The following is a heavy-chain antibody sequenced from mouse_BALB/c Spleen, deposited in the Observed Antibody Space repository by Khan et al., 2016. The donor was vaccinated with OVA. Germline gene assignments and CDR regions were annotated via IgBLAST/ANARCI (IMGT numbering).Heavy chain of an antibody. D-gene: IGHD2-10*01. J-gene: IGHJ4*01. CDR2: INTYTGEP. CDR1: GHTFTNYG. CDR3: SRPPYFSYAMDN. Sequence: QIQLVQSGPELKKPGETVRISCKASGHTFTNYGMNWVKQAPGKGLKWMGWINTYTGEPTYADDFNGRFAFSLETSASTAYLQINNLKNEDTATYFCSRPPYFSYAMDNWGQGTSVTGSS. V-gene: IGHV9-3-1*01.